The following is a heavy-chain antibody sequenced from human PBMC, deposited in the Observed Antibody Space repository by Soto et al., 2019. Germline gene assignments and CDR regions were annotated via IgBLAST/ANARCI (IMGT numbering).Heavy chain of an antibody. CDR3: ARAGHSGSYRVDY. CDR2: IIPILGIA. CDR1: GGTFSSYT. Sequence: QVQLVQSGAEVKKPGSSVKVSCKASGGTFSSYTISWVRQAPGQGLEWMGRIIPILGIANYAQKFQGRVTITADKSTSTAYMELSSLRSEDTAVYYCARAGHSGSYRVDYWGQGTLVTVSS. D-gene: IGHD1-26*01. J-gene: IGHJ4*02. V-gene: IGHV1-69*02.